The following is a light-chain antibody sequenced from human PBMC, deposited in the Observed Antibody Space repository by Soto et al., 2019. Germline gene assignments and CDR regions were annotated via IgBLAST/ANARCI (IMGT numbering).Light chain of an antibody. CDR2: DTS. J-gene: IGKJ4*01. Sequence: EIVLTQSPATLSLSPGERATLSCRASQSISRYLAWYQQKPGQAPRLLISDTSNRATGIPARFSGSGSGTDFTLPISSLEPEDFAVYDCQQRSNWPLTFGGGTKVEIK. CDR3: QQRSNWPLT. V-gene: IGKV3-11*01. CDR1: QSISRY.